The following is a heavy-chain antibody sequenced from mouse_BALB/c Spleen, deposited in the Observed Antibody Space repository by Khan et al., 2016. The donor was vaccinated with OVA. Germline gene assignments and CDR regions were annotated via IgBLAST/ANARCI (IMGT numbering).Heavy chain of an antibody. CDR1: GYTFINYW. V-gene: IGHV1-7*01. D-gene: IGHD1-1*01. J-gene: IGHJ2*01. CDR3: ARRGLRWDFDY. Sequence: VQLQQSGAELAKPVASVKMSCKASGYTFINYWILWIKQRPGQGLEWIGYINPSTGYTEYNQNFKDKATLTADISSSTAYMQLSSLTSEDSAVYYCARRGLRWDFDYWGQGTTLTVSS. CDR2: INPSTGYT.